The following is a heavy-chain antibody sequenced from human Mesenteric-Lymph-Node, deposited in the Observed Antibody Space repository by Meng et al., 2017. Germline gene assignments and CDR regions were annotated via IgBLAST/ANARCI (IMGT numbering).Heavy chain of an antibody. CDR3: ARDMMD. Sequence: EWHLVMCGRYLVQSVRSLRLCCVASGCTFSKTWMHWVRQAPGKGLLWVSRINPDGSSSNNADSVKGRFTVSRDNSKNTLFLQMNSLRVEDTAMYYCARDMMDLGQGTLVTVSS. D-gene: IGHD3-16*01. CDR1: GCTFSKTW. CDR2: INPDGSSS. J-gene: IGHJ4*02. V-gene: IGHV3-74*01.